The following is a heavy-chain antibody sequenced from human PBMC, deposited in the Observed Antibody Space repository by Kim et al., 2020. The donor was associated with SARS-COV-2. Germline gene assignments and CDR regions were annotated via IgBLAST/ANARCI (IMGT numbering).Heavy chain of an antibody. CDR2: ISVSGGST. D-gene: IGHD6-13*01. Sequence: GGSVRLSCGASGFTFNNYAMSWVRQAPGKGLQWVSAISVSGGSTYYADSVKGRFTISRDNSKNTLYLQMNSLRAEDTAIYYCAKDQVVQYGYYYYGMDVWGQGTTVTVAS. CDR3: AKDQVVQYGYYYYGMDV. V-gene: IGHV3-23*01. CDR1: GFTFNNYA. J-gene: IGHJ6*02.